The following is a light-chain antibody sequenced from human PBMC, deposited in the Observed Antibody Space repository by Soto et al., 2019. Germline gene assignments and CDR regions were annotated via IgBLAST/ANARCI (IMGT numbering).Light chain of an antibody. CDR1: QTISRF. CDR3: QQSFSTPPT. Sequence: DIQMTQSPSSLSASVGDRVTITCRASQTISRFLNWYQWKPGKAPKFLIHDASNLQSGVPTRFSGSGSGTDFTFTISSLQPEDFATYYCQQSFSTPPTFGQGTKLEIK. J-gene: IGKJ2*01. V-gene: IGKV1-39*01. CDR2: DAS.